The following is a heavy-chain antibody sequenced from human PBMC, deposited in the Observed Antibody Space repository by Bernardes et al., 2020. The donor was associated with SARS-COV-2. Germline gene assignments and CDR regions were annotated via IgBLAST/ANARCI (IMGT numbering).Heavy chain of an antibody. V-gene: IGHV4-61*01. D-gene: IGHD3-9*01. CDR3: ARGSYDILTGYYTIDY. Sequence: SETLSLTCTVSGGSVSSCSYYWSWIRQPPGKGLEWIGYIYYSGSTNYNPSLKSRVTISVDTSKNQFSLKLSSVTAADTAVYYCARGSYDILTGYYTIDYWGQGTLVTVSS. CDR2: IYYSGST. CDR1: GGSVSSCSYY. J-gene: IGHJ4*02.